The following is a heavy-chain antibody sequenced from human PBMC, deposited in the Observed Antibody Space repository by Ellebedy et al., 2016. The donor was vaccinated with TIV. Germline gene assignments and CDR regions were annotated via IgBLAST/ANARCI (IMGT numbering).Heavy chain of an antibody. Sequence: GESLKISXAGSGFTLGLYWMTWVRHAPGKGLEWVANIKQDGSEKYYGDSVKGRFTISRDNAKNSLYLHMRTVRSDDSALYQCAKARGFSYGQDAFDLWGLGTMVTVS. CDR3: AKARGFSYGQDAFDL. CDR2: IKQDGSEK. V-gene: IGHV3-7*03. D-gene: IGHD5-18*01. J-gene: IGHJ3*01. CDR1: GFTLGLYW.